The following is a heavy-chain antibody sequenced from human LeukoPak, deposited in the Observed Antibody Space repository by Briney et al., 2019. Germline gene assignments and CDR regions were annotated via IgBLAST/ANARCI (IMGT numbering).Heavy chain of an antibody. V-gene: IGHV1-8*01. CDR1: GYTFTSYD. CDR2: MNPNSGNT. D-gene: IGHD6-6*01. CDR3: ARGWESSSSTPYSD. Sequence: ASVKVSCKASGYTFTSYDINWVRQATGQGLEWMGWMNPNSGNTGYAQKFQGRVTMTRNTSISTAYMELSSLRSDDTAVYYCARGWESSSSTPYSDWGQGTLVTVSS. J-gene: IGHJ4*02.